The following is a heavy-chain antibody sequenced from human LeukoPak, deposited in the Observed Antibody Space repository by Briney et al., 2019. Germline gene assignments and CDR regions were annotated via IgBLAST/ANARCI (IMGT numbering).Heavy chain of an antibody. Sequence: PGGSLRLSCAASGFTFSSYAMHWVRQAPGKGLEWVAVISYDGSNKYYADSVKGRFTISRDNARNSLYLQMNGLTDEDTAVYYCAREPPGNYDDSGHYYAYFDCWGQGALVTVSS. CDR1: GFTFSSYA. J-gene: IGHJ4*02. D-gene: IGHD3-22*01. CDR2: ISYDGSNK. V-gene: IGHV3-30-3*01. CDR3: AREPPGNYDDSGHYYAYFDC.